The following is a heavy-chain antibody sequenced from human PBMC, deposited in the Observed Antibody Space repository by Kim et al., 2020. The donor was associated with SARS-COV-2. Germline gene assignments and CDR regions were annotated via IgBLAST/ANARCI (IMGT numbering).Heavy chain of an antibody. J-gene: IGHJ4*02. CDR3: ATERGIYGSGSYGPFDY. CDR2: INPNSGGT. CDR1: GYTFTGYY. D-gene: IGHD3-10*01. V-gene: IGHV1-2*02. Sequence: ASVKVSCKASGYTFTGYYMHWVRQVPGQGLEWMGWINPNSGGTNYAQKFQGRVTMTRDTSISTAYMELSRLRSDDTAVYYCATERGIYGSGSYGPFDYWGQGTLVTVSS.